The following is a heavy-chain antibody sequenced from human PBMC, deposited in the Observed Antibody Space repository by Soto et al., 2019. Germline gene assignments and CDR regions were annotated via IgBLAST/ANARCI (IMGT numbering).Heavy chain of an antibody. Sequence: SVKVSCKASGGTFSSYAITWVRQAPGQGLEWMGGSIPFFDTANYAQKFQGRVTFTTDASTSTAYMELRSLRSDDTAVYYCANALPPGSYYKPLHSWGPGTLVTVSS. CDR2: SIPFFDTA. D-gene: IGHD3-10*01. V-gene: IGHV1-69*05. J-gene: IGHJ4*02. CDR1: GGTFSSYA. CDR3: ANALPPGSYYKPLHS.